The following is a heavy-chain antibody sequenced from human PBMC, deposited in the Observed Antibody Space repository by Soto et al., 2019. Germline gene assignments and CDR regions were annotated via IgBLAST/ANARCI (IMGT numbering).Heavy chain of an antibody. CDR1: GDSVSSNIGA. CDR2: TYYRSKWYN. V-gene: IGHV6-1*01. J-gene: IGHJ6*02. CDR3: ARDSYDFWSGYYGYYSYYGMDV. D-gene: IGHD3-3*01. Sequence: RTLSLPPAISGDSVSSNIGASDWIRQSPTRGLEWQGRTYYRSKWYNDYTVSVKRRLTINPDTSKNPFSLQLNSVTPEDTAVYYCARDSYDFWSGYYGYYSYYGMDVWGQGTTVTVSS.